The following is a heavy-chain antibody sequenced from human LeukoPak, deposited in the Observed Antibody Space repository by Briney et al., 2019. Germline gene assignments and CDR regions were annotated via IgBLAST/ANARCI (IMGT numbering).Heavy chain of an antibody. CDR2: IYYSGST. CDR3: ARQGHISAFDI. J-gene: IGHJ4*02. V-gene: IGHV4-59*08. D-gene: IGHD2-21*01. Sequence: SETLSLTCTVSGASITNYYWSWIRQPPGKGLEWIGYIYYSGSTNYNPSLKSRVTISLDTSKNQFSLKLSSVTAADTAVYYCARQGHISAFDIWGQGNLVIVSS. CDR1: GASITNYY.